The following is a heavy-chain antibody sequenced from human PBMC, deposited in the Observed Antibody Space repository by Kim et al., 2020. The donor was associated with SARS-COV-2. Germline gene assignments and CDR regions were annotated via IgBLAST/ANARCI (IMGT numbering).Heavy chain of an antibody. D-gene: IGHD6-13*01. CDR1: GGSISSSNW. V-gene: IGHV4-4*02. CDR3: ASGRAKPQLKAFDY. Sequence: SETLSLTCAVSGGSISSSNWWSWVRQPPGKGLEWIGEIYHSGSTNYNPSLKSRVTISVDKSKNQFSLKLSSVTAADTAVYYCASGRAKPQLKAFDYWGQGTLVTVSS. J-gene: IGHJ4*02. CDR2: IYHSGST.